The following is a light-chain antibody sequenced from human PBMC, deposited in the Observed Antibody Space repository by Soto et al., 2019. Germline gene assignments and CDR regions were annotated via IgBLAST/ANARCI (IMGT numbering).Light chain of an antibody. CDR1: QSVRNN. CDR2: GAS. V-gene: IGKV3-15*01. Sequence: EMVMSQSPATLSVSPGERATLSCRASQSVRNNLAWYQQRPGQAPRLLMYGASTRPSGIPARFTGGGSGTDFTLTITSLQSEDFAVYYCQQYDSYMYAFGQGTKVEI. J-gene: IGKJ2*01. CDR3: QQYDSYMYA.